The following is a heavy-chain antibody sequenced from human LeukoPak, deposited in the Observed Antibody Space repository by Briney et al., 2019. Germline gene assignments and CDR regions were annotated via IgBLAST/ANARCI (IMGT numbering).Heavy chain of an antibody. Sequence: GESLRLSCAASGFTFSGSAMHWVRQASGKGLEWVGRIRSKANSYATAYAASVKGRFTISRDDSKNTAYLQMNSLKTEDAAVYYCTRLSVVTDDYWGQGTLVTVSS. CDR3: TRLSVVTDDY. V-gene: IGHV3-73*01. J-gene: IGHJ4*02. CDR2: IRSKANSYAT. CDR1: GFTFSGSA. D-gene: IGHD4-23*01.